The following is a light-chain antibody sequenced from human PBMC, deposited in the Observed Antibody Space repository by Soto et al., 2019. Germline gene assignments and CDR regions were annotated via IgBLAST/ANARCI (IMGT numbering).Light chain of an antibody. J-gene: IGKJ4*01. CDR3: QQYESWPLS. Sequence: EIVMTQSPATLSVSPGERATLSCRASQSVSSNLAWYQQRPGQAPRLLIYGASTRATDIPARFSGTGSGTEFTLTISSLQSEDLAVYHCQQYESWPLSFGGGTKVDIK. CDR1: QSVSSN. CDR2: GAS. V-gene: IGKV3D-15*01.